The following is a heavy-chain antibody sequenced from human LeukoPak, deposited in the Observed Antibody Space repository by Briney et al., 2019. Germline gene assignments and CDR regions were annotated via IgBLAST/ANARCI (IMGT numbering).Heavy chain of an antibody. D-gene: IGHD2-2*01. Sequence: PGRSLRLSCAASGFTFSSYAMHWVRQAPGKGLEWVAVISYDGSNKYYADSVKGRFTISRDNSKNTLYLQMNSLRAEDTAVYCCARGGYCSSSSCSNYDGMDVWGQGTTLTVSS. CDR1: GFTFSSYA. CDR3: ARGGYCSSSSCSNYDGMDV. J-gene: IGHJ6*02. V-gene: IGHV3-30-3*01. CDR2: ISYDGSNK.